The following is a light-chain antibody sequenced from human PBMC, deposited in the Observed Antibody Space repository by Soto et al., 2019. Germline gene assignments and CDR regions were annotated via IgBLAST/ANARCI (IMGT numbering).Light chain of an antibody. CDR3: LFSYSGGRYVV. CDR2: DTS. CDR1: TGPVTTSHY. J-gene: IGLJ2*01. Sequence: QAVVTQEPSLTVSPGGTVTLTCGSSTGPVTTSHYPYWFQQRPGQAPRTLIYDTSNKHSWTPARFSGSLLGGKGALTLSGAQPEDEGDYYCLFSYSGGRYVVFGGGTKLTVL. V-gene: IGLV7-46*01.